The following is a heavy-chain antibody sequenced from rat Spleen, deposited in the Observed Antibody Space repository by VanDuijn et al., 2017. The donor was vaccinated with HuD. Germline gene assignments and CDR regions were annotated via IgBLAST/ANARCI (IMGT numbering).Heavy chain of an antibody. D-gene: IGHD1-9*01. CDR3: ANTYYGYWFAY. CDR2: ISYDGSST. J-gene: IGHJ3*01. CDR1: GFTVSDYY. Sequence: EVQLVESGGGLVQPGRSMKLSCAASGFTVSDYYMAWVRQAPTKGLEWVATISYDGSSTYYRDSVKGRFTISRDNAKSTLYLQMDSLRSEDTATYYCANTYYGYWFAYWGQGTLVTVSS. V-gene: IGHV5-7*01.